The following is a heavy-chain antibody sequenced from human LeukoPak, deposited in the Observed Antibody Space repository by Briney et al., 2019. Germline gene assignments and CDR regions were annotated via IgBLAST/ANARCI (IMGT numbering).Heavy chain of an antibody. CDR3: ARGGAVAFDY. Sequence: SETLSLTCTVSGGSISSYYWSWIRQPPGKGLEWIGCIYYSGSTNYNPSLKSRVTISVDKSKNQFSLKLSSVTAADTAVYYCARGGAVAFDYWGQGTLVTVSS. CDR1: GGSISSYY. CDR2: IYYSGST. J-gene: IGHJ4*02. V-gene: IGHV4-59*01. D-gene: IGHD6-19*01.